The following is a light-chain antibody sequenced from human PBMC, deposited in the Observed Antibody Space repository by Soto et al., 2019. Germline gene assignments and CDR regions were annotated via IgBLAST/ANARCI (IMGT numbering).Light chain of an antibody. J-gene: IGKJ4*01. CDR1: QTIGTY. V-gene: IGKV3-11*01. CDR2: DAS. CDR3: QQRGNWPLT. Sequence: ETALTQSPATLSLSPGERATLSCRASQTIGTYLIWYQQKPGQAPRLLIYDASSRATGIPARFSGSGSGTDFTLTISSLEPEDFAVYYCQQRGNWPLTFGGGTKVEI.